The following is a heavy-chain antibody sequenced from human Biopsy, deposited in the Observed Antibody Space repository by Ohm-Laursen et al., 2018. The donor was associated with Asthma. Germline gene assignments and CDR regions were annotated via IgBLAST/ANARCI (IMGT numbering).Heavy chain of an antibody. CDR1: GFTFSDYY. J-gene: IGHJ4*02. D-gene: IGHD6-19*01. V-gene: IGHV3-11*01. CDR2: INGKSNSI. Sequence: GSLRLSCSASGFTFSDYYMSWIRQAPGKGLEWISYINGKSNSIEYADSVKGRFTISRDNAKNSLYLQMNSLRAEDTAVYYCARGWYSGGVCDDFESWGQGTLVTVSS. CDR3: ARGWYSGGVCDDFES.